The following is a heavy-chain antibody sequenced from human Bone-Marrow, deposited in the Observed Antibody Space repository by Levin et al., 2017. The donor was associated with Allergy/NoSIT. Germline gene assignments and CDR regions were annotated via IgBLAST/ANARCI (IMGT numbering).Heavy chain of an antibody. V-gene: IGHV3-30*18. D-gene: IGHD2-8*01. CDR3: AKMVSERWPGDF. CDR1: GFNFSSYG. Sequence: PGGSLRLSCAASGFNFSSYGMHWVRQAPGKGLEWLAVISYHGRNTYYADSVKGRFTISRDNAHNTVHLQMNSLRVEDTAIYHCAKMVSERWPGDFWGQGTLVTVSS. J-gene: IGHJ4*02. CDR2: ISYHGRNT.